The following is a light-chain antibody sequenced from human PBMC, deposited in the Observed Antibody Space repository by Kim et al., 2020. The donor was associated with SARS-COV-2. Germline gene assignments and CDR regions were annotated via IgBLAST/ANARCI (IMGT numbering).Light chain of an antibody. V-gene: IGLV3-1*01. CDR1: KLGDKY. J-gene: IGLJ2*01. CDR3: QAWDSSTVV. CDR2: QDN. Sequence: VSPGQTASITCSGDKLGDKYACWYQQKPGQAPVLVIYQDNKRPSGIPERFSGSNSGNTATLTISGTQAMDEADYYCQAWDSSTVVFGGGTKVTVL.